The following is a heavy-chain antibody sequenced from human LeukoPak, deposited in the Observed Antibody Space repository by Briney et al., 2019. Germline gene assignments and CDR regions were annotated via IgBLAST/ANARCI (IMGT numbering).Heavy chain of an antibody. Sequence: GSVKVSCKASGYTFTGYYMHWVRQAPGQGLEWMGWINPNFGATNYSQKFQGRVTMTRDTSISTAYMELRRLRSDDTAVYYCAREGLDSSGRYFDLWGRGTLVTVSS. V-gene: IGHV1-2*02. J-gene: IGHJ2*01. CDR1: GYTFTGYY. CDR3: AREGLDSSGRYFDL. D-gene: IGHD6-19*01. CDR2: INPNFGAT.